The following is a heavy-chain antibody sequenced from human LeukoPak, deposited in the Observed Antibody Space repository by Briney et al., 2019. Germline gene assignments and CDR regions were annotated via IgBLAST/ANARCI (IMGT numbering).Heavy chain of an antibody. Sequence: GALRLSCAASGFTFSSYAMSWVRQAPGKGLEWVSAISGSGGSTYYADSVKGRFTISRDNSKNTLYLQMNSLRAEDTAVYYCAKYSGYDSDAFDIWGQGTMVTVSS. D-gene: IGHD5-12*01. J-gene: IGHJ3*02. CDR3: AKYSGYDSDAFDI. CDR1: GFTFSSYA. CDR2: ISGSGGST. V-gene: IGHV3-23*01.